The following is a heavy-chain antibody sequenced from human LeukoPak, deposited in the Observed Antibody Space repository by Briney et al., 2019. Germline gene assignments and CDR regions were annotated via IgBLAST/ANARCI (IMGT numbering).Heavy chain of an antibody. V-gene: IGHV3-30-3*01. CDR2: ISYDGNTT. Sequence: PGGSLRLSCAASEVTFRNYAVHWVRQAPGKGLQWVAVISYDGNTTHYADSVKGRFIISRDTSKNTLYLQMNSLRAEDTAVYYCARSGGLQKFDYWGQGTLVTVSS. J-gene: IGHJ4*02. CDR3: ARSGGLQKFDY. D-gene: IGHD4-11*01. CDR1: EVTFRNYA.